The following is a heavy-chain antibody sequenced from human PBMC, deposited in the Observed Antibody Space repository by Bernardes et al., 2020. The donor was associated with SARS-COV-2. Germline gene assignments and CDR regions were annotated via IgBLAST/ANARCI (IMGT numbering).Heavy chain of an antibody. Sequence: GGSLRLSCDASGFTFSDHYLDWVRQAPGKGLEWLGRIRNKGSNYSTKYAASVEGRFIIPRDDSRKSLYLQMNSLKTEDTAVYYCAREVPKYRDSSGYAHYYYAMDVWGQGTTVTVSS. CDR3: AREVPKYRDSSGYAHYYYAMDV. V-gene: IGHV3-72*01. D-gene: IGHD3-22*01. CDR1: GFTFSDHY. J-gene: IGHJ6*02. CDR2: IRNKGSNYST.